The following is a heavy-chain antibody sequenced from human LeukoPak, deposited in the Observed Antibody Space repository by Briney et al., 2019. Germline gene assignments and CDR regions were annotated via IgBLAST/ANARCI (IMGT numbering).Heavy chain of an antibody. CDR1: AFTFSNYW. J-gene: IGHJ4*02. V-gene: IGHV3-7*01. CDR3: AREGSAAVAGPTFDY. CDR2: IKQDGSEK. Sequence: PGGSLRLSCAASAFTFSNYWMSWVRQAPGKGLEWVANIKQDGSEKYYVDSVKGRFTISRDNAKNSLYLQMNSLRAEDTAVYYCAREGSAAVAGPTFDYWGRGTLVTVSS. D-gene: IGHD6-19*01.